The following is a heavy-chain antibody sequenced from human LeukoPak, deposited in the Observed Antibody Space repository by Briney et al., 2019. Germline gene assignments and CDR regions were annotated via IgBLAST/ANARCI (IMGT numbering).Heavy chain of an antibody. J-gene: IGHJ6*02. CDR2: IKQDGSEK. Sequence: GGSLRLSCAASGFTFSSYWMSWVRQAPGKGLEWVASIKQDGSEKYYVDSVKGRFTISRDNAKNSLYLQMNSLRAEDTAVYYCAREVRDSSGYTPYYYYGMDVWGQGTTVTVSS. V-gene: IGHV3-7*03. D-gene: IGHD3-22*01. CDR3: AREVRDSSGYTPYYYYGMDV. CDR1: GFTFSSYW.